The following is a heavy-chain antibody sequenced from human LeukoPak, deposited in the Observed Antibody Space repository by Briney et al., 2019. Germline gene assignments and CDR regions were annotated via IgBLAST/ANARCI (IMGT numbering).Heavy chain of an antibody. Sequence: GGSLRLSCAASGFTFSSYWMSWVRQAPGKGLEWVANIKQDGSEKYYVDSVKGRFTISRDNAKNSLYLQMNSLRAEDTAVYYCARDWNAGGYYFDYWGQGTLVTVSS. V-gene: IGHV3-7*01. CDR3: ARDWNAGGYYFDY. CDR1: GFTFSSYW. D-gene: IGHD1-1*01. CDR2: IKQDGSEK. J-gene: IGHJ4*02.